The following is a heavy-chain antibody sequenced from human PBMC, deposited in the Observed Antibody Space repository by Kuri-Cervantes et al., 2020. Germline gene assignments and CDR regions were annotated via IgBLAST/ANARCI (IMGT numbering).Heavy chain of an antibody. CDR3: ARDVGVSSSWYRTPLGF. Sequence: GGSLRLSCAASGFTFSSYSMNWVRQAPGKGLEWVANIKQDGSEKYYVDSVKGRFTISRDNAKNSLYLQMNSLRAEDTAVYYCARDVGVSSSWYRTPLGFWGQRTLVTVSS. CDR2: IKQDGSEK. V-gene: IGHV3-7*01. J-gene: IGHJ4*02. CDR1: GFTFSSYS. D-gene: IGHD6-13*01.